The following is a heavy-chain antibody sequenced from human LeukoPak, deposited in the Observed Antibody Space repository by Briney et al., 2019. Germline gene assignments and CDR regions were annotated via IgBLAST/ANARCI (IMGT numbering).Heavy chain of an antibody. CDR3: ARDYGVYYGSGSYHYYGMDV. Sequence: PGGSLRLSCAASGSTFSSYWMSWVRQAPGKGLEWVANIKQDGSEKYYVDSVKGRFTISRDNAKNSLYLQMNSLRAEDTAVYYCARDYGVYYGSGSYHYYGMDVWGQGTTVTVSS. CDR1: GSTFSSYW. D-gene: IGHD3-10*01. CDR2: IKQDGSEK. V-gene: IGHV3-7*01. J-gene: IGHJ6*02.